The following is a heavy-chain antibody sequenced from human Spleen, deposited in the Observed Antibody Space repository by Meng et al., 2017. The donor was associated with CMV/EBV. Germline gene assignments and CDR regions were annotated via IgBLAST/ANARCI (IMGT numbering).Heavy chain of an antibody. CDR2: SRNKANSYTT. D-gene: IGHD1-14*01. CDR1: GFTFSDHY. J-gene: IGHJ4*02. CDR3: ARDPENTGFDY. V-gene: IGHV3-72*01. Sequence: ASGFTFSDHYMSWIRQAPGKGLEWVGRSRNKANSYTTEYAASVKGRFTISRDDSKNSLYLQMNSLKTEDTAVYYCARDPENTGFDYWGQGTLVTVSS.